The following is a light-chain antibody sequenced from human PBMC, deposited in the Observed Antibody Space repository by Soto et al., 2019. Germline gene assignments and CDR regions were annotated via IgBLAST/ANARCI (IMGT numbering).Light chain of an antibody. V-gene: IGKV3-11*01. CDR2: DAS. J-gene: IGKJ5*01. CDR3: QQRSNWPIT. Sequence: EIVLTQSPATLSLSPGERATLSCRTSQSVSKYFAWYQQKPGRAPRLLIYDASSSATGIPARFIGSGSGTDFTLTISSLEPEDFAIYYCQQRSNWPITFGQGTRLEIK. CDR1: QSVSKY.